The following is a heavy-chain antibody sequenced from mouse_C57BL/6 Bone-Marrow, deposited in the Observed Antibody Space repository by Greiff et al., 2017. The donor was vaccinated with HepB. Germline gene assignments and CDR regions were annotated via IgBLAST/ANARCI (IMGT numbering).Heavy chain of an antibody. V-gene: IGHV1-15*01. CDR1: GYTFTDYE. J-gene: IGHJ2*01. CDR3: TRWLLGFDY. CDR2: IDPETGGT. D-gene: IGHD2-3*01. Sequence: QVQLQQSGAELVRPGASVTLSCKASGYTFTDYEMHWVKQTPVHGLEWIGAIDPETGGTAYNQKFKGKAILTADKSSSTAYMELRSLTSEDSAVYYCTRWLLGFDYWGQGTTLTVSS.